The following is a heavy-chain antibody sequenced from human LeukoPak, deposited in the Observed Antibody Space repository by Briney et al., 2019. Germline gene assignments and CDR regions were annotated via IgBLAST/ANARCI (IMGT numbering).Heavy chain of an antibody. J-gene: IGHJ6*03. D-gene: IGHD2-21*02. CDR2: IWYDGSNK. V-gene: IGHV3-33*06. CDR1: GFTFSSYG. CDR3: AKEDGGGDPQGDYYYYYMDV. Sequence: GRSLRLSXAASGFTFSSYGMHWVRQAPGKGLEWLAVIWYDGSNKYYADSVKGRFTISRDNSKNTLYLQMNSLRAEDTAVYYCAKEDGGGDPQGDYYYYYMDVWGKGTTVTVSS.